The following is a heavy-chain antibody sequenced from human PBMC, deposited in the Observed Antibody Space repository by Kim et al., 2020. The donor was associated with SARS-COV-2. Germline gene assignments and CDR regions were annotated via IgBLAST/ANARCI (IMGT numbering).Heavy chain of an antibody. J-gene: IGHJ3*02. CDR3: ARDRDYYDSSGYYYGDAFDI. Sequence: SETLSLTCTVSGGSISSGSYYWSWIRQPAGKGLEWIGRIYTSGSTNYNPSLKSRVTISVDTSKNQFSLKLSSVTAADTAVYYCARDRDYYDSSGYYYGDAFDIWGQGTMVTVSS. CDR1: GGSISSGSYY. D-gene: IGHD3-22*01. CDR2: IYTSGST. V-gene: IGHV4-61*02.